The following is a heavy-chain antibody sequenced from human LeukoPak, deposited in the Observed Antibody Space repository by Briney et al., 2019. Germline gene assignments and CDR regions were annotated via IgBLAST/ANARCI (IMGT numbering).Heavy chain of an antibody. J-gene: IGHJ4*02. CDR1: GFTFSSYC. CDR3: ARLWFGDPIDY. V-gene: IGHV3-74*01. D-gene: IGHD3-10*01. Sequence: PGGSLRLSCAASGFTFSSYCMHWVRQAPGKGLVWVSRINSDGSSTSYADSVKGRFTISRDNAKNTLYLQMNTLRAEDTAVYFCARLWFGDPIDYWGQGTLVTVSS. CDR2: INSDGSST.